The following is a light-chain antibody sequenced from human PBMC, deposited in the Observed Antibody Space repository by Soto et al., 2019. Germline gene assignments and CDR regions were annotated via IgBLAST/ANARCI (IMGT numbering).Light chain of an antibody. CDR1: ISNIGTNS. V-gene: IGLV1-44*01. CDR2: ADS. CDR3: AAWDDNLNGPL. J-gene: IGLJ1*01. Sequence: QSVLTQPPSASGTPGQRVTISCSGDISNIGTNSVHWYQHLPGTAPKLVIYADSQRPSGVPDRFSGSKSGTSASLAISGFQSEDDADYLCAAWDDNLNGPLFGTGTKVTVL.